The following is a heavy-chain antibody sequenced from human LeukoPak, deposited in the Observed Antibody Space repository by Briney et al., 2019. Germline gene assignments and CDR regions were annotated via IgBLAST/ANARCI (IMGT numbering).Heavy chain of an antibody. V-gene: IGHV4-61*02. Sequence: PSETLSLTCTVSGGSTSSGSYYWSWIRQPAGKGLEWIGRIYTSGNTNYSPSLESRVTISLDTSRNQFSLSLSSVTATDTAVYYCARFRVLRFSVLPSNSYMDVWGNGTTVIVSS. CDR1: GGSTSSGSYY. J-gene: IGHJ6*03. CDR3: ARFRVLRFSVLPSNSYMDV. D-gene: IGHD3-3*01. CDR2: IYTSGNT.